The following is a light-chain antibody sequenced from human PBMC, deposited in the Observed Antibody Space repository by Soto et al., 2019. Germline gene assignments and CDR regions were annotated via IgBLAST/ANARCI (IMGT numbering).Light chain of an antibody. CDR2: DVS. CDR1: STGVGCFNY. J-gene: IGLJ1*01. Sequence: QSVLAQPAPLAGAPWQSVTISCPGTSTGVGCFNYVSWYQQHPGKAPKLMVYDVSNRPSWVSNRFSGSKSGITASLTISGLQAEDEADYYCTSYTSDSTYVFGTGTKVTVL. V-gene: IGLV2-14*01. CDR3: TSYTSDSTYV.